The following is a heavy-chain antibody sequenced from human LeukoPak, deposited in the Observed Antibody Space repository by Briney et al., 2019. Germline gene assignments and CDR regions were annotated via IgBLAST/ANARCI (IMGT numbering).Heavy chain of an antibody. CDR2: IYTSGST. Sequence: PSETLSLTCTVSGGSISSYYWSWIRQPPGKGLEWIGYIYTSGSTNYNPSLKSRVTISVDTSKNQFSLKLSSVTAAATAVYYCARGRRGIVLSWFDPWGQGTLVTVSS. CDR1: GGSISSYY. J-gene: IGHJ5*02. D-gene: IGHD1-26*01. V-gene: IGHV4-4*09. CDR3: ARGRRGIVLSWFDP.